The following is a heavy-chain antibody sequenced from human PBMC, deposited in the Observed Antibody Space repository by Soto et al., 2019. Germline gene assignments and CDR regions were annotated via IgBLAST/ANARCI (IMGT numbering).Heavy chain of an antibody. V-gene: IGHV4-31*03. D-gene: IGHD6-6*01. CDR1: GGSISSVGYY. Sequence: SETLSLTCTVSGGSISSVGYYWSWIRQHPGKGLEWIGYIYYSGSTYYNPSLKSRVTISVDTSKNQFSLKLSSVTAADTAVYYCARGSGYSSSSWGYYYYGMDVWGQGTTVTVSS. CDR3: ARGSGYSSSSWGYYYYGMDV. J-gene: IGHJ6*02. CDR2: IYYSGST.